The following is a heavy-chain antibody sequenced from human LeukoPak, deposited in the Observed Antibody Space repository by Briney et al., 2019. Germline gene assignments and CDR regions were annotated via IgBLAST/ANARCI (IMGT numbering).Heavy chain of an antibody. D-gene: IGHD1-1*01. Sequence: GGSLRLSCGVSGFTFNNAWMTWVRQAPGKGREWVGRIKSKADGGSTDYAAPVKDRFIISRDDSKNTLYLQMNSLKTEDTAVYNCNTAYIDSRPWGQGTLVTVSS. CDR2: IKSKADGGST. CDR1: GFTFNNAW. V-gene: IGHV3-15*01. CDR3: NTAYIDSRP. J-gene: IGHJ5*02.